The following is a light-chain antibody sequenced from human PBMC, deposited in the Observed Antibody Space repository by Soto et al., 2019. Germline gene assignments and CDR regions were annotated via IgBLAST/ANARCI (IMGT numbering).Light chain of an antibody. V-gene: IGKV3-15*01. CDR2: DAS. CDR3: QQYDSWPPIT. CDR1: EGVSRN. Sequence: VMTQSPATLSVSTGERATLSCRASEGVSRNLAWYQQKPGQAPRLLIYDASTRATGIPYRFSGGGSGTEVTLPISSLQSEDFVVYYCQQYDSWPPITFGQGTRLENK. J-gene: IGKJ5*01.